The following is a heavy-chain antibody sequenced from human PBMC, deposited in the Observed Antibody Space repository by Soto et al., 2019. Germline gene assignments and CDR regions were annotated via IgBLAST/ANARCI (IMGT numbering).Heavy chain of an antibody. CDR1: GGSISRGGYS. CDR2: IYHSGST. D-gene: IGHD4-4*01. V-gene: IGHV4-30-2*01. Sequence: SETLSLTCAVSGGSISRGGYSCSCIRQPPGKGLEWIGYIYHSGSTYYNPSLKSRVTISVDRSKNQFSLKLSSVTAADTAVYYCARGMTTVTTFDYWGQGTLVTVSS. J-gene: IGHJ4*02. CDR3: ARGMTTVTTFDY.